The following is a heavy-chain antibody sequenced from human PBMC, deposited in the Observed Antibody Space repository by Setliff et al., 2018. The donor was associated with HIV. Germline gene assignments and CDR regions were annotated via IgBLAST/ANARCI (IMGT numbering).Heavy chain of an antibody. CDR1: GATFSNSA. CDR3: ASGSGYCRNGDCHIGVHKNPDKYFYDY. D-gene: IGHD2-8*01. CDR2: SIPLFKTV. Sequence: GASVKVSCKASGATFSNSALTWVRQAPGQGLEWMGGSIPLFKTVNYAQKFQGRLTISTDELMTTAYMELSSLKSEDTAVYYCASGSGYCRNGDCHIGVHKNPDKYFYDYWGQGTLVTVSS. V-gene: IGHV1-69*05. J-gene: IGHJ4*02.